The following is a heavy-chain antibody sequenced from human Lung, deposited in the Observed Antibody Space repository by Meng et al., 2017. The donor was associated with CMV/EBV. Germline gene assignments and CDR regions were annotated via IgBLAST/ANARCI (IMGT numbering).Heavy chain of an antibody. J-gene: IGHJ6*02. CDR2: ISFDGTNK. D-gene: IGHD3-3*01. Sequence: SXVASGFSFSTYAVHWVRQAPDKGLEWVAVISFDGTNKYYGDSVKGRFTVSRDNSQNTLYLQMNSLRTKDTAMYYCARGSKIYFGSEWYGPFGRHFYGLGVWGQGTTVXVSS. CDR3: ARGSKIYFGSEWYGPFGRHFYGLGV. V-gene: IGHV3-30*01. CDR1: GFSFSTYA.